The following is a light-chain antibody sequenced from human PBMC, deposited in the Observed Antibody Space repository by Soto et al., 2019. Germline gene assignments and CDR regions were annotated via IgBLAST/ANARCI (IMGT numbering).Light chain of an antibody. CDR1: SSNIGSNS. V-gene: IGLV1-51*01. Sequence: QSVLTQPPSVSAAPGQKDTISSSGSSSNIGSNSESCYQQLPATAPKLLIYDDNKRPSGIPDRFSGSKSGTSATLGITGFQTGDEADYYCGSWDSSMSAKVFGTGTKGTVL. J-gene: IGLJ1*01. CDR2: DDN. CDR3: GSWDSSMSAKV.